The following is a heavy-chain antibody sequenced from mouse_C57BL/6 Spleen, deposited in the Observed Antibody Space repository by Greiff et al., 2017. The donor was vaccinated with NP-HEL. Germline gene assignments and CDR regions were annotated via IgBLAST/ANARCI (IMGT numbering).Heavy chain of an antibody. CDR3: ARNDGYSYWYFDV. J-gene: IGHJ1*03. V-gene: IGHV1-18*01. D-gene: IGHD2-3*01. Sequence: VQLQQSGPELVKPGASVKIPCKASGYTFTDYNMDWVKQTHGKSLEWIGDINPNNGGTIYNQKFKGKATLTVDKSSSTAYMELRSLTSEDTAVYYCARNDGYSYWYFDVWGTGTTVTVSS. CDR1: GYTFTDYN. CDR2: INPNNGGT.